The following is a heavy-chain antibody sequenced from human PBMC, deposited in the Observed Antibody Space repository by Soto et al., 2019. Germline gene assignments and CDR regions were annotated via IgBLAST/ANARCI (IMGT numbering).Heavy chain of an antibody. CDR3: ARGGGGRWYSGDY. V-gene: IGHV1-8*01. Sequence: QVQLVQSGAEVKKPGASVKVSCKASGYTFTNYHIHWVRQATGQGLEWMGWMNPNSGDTDYAQKFQGRVTMTRDTSITAGYMALGGLSSEGRGVYYFARGGGGRWYSGDYWGQGTLVTVSS. CDR2: MNPNSGDT. CDR1: GYTFTNYH. D-gene: IGHD6-13*01. J-gene: IGHJ4*02.